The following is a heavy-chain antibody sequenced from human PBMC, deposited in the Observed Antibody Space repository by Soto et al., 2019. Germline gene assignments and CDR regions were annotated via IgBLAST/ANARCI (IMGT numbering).Heavy chain of an antibody. J-gene: IGHJ6*02. CDR3: ARRQLVPSGYYCGLDV. Sequence: QVQLVESGGGVVQPGRSLRLSCAASGFTFSSHAMHWVRQAPGKGLEWVAVISYDGSDNYYADSGKGRFTISRDNSKNALYLVMSSRTAENTAVFYCARRQLVPSGYYCGLDVWGRGTPVTVSS. V-gene: IGHV3-30-3*01. CDR1: GFTFSSHA. CDR2: ISYDGSDN. D-gene: IGHD6-6*01.